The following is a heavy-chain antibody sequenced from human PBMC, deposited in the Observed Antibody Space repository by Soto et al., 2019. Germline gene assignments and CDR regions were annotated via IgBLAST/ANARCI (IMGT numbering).Heavy chain of an antibody. J-gene: IGHJ4*02. Sequence: GASVKVSCKASGGTFSSYAISWVRQAPGQGLEWMGGIIPIFGTANYAQKFQGRVTITADESTSTAYMELSSLRSEDTAVYYCARGGRRDGYNSKLPNLYYFDYWGQGTLVTVSS. D-gene: IGHD5-12*01. CDR3: ARGGRRDGYNSKLPNLYYFDY. CDR1: GGTFSSYA. CDR2: IIPIFGTA. V-gene: IGHV1-69*13.